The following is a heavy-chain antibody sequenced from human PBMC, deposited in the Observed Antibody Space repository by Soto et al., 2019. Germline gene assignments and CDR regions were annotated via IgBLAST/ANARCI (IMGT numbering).Heavy chain of an antibody. J-gene: IGHJ3*02. V-gene: IGHV3-30-3*01. CDR2: ISYDGSNK. D-gene: IGHD3-22*01. CDR3: ARDAGGDMIGKGDAFDI. Sequence: QVQLVESGGGVVQPGRSLRLSCAASGFTFSSYAMHWVRQAPGKGLEWVAVISYDGSNKYYADSVKGRFTISRDNSKNTLYRQMSSLGAEDTAVYYWARDAGGDMIGKGDAFDIWGQGTMVTVSS. CDR1: GFTFSSYA.